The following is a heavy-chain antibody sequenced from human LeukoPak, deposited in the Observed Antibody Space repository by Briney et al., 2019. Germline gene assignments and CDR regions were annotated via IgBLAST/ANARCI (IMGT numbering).Heavy chain of an antibody. D-gene: IGHD4-17*01. Sequence: PSETLSLTCTVSGGSISSSSYYWGWIRQPPGKGLEWIGSIYYSGSTYYNPSLKSRVTISVDTSKNQFSLNLSSVTAADTAVHYCARGTVTMDYWGRGTLVTVSS. J-gene: IGHJ4*02. V-gene: IGHV4-39*07. CDR1: GGSISSSSYY. CDR3: ARGTVTMDY. CDR2: IYYSGST.